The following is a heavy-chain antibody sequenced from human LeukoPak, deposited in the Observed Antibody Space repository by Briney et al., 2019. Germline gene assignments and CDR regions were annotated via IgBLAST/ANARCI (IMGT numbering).Heavy chain of an antibody. CDR3: ARGPVGCYFDY. CDR1: GGSFSGYY. Sequence: SETLSLTCAVYGGSFSGYYWSWIRQPPGKGLEWIGEINHSGSTNYNSSLKSRVTISVDTSKNQFSLKLSSVTAADTAVYYCARGPVGCYFDYWGQGTLVTVSS. D-gene: IGHD2-15*01. V-gene: IGHV4-34*01. CDR2: INHSGST. J-gene: IGHJ4*02.